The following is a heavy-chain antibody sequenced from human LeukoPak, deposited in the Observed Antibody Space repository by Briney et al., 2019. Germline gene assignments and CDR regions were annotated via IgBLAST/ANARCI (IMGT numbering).Heavy chain of an antibody. CDR2: FDPEDGET. Sequence: GASVKVSCKASGGTFSSYAISWVRQAPGKGLEWMGGFDPEDGETIYAQKFQGRVTMTEDTSTDTAYMELSSLRSEDTAVYYCATDLAVTRLGGWGQGTLVTVSS. D-gene: IGHD3-16*01. V-gene: IGHV1-24*01. J-gene: IGHJ4*02. CDR1: GGTFSSYA. CDR3: ATDLAVTRLGG.